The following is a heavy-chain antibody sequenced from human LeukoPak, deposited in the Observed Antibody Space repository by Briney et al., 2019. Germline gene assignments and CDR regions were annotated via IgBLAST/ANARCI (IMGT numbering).Heavy chain of an antibody. CDR1: GASICSDGFY. CDR3: ARAGLGIENYYYYMDV. V-gene: IGHV4-31*03. J-gene: IGHJ6*03. D-gene: IGHD1-14*01. CDR2: IYYTGFT. Sequence: SETLSLTCTVSGASICSDGFYWSWIRQLPGKGLEWIGYIYYTGFTYCKPSLKSRVTMSVDTSQNQFSLRMSSMTAADTAVYYCARAGLGIENYYYYMDVWGKGTTVTVSS.